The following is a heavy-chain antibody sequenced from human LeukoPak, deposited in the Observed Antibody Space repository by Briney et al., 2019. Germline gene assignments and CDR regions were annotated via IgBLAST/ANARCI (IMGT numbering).Heavy chain of an antibody. J-gene: IGHJ4*02. V-gene: IGHV3-48*03. Sequence: GGSLRLSCAASGVTFRSDTLNWVRQAPGKGLEWVSYISSSGSTIFYADSMKGRFTISRDNAKNSLHLQMNSLRAEDTAIYYCARETDSTLFDYWGQGTLVTVSS. CDR1: GVTFRSDT. CDR3: ARETDSTLFDY. D-gene: IGHD2/OR15-2a*01. CDR2: ISSSGSTI.